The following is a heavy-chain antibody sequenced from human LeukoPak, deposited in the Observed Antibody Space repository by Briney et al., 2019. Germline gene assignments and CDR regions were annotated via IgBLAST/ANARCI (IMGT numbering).Heavy chain of an antibody. Sequence: SETLSLTCTVSGGSISSYYWSWIRQPPGKGLEWIGYIYYSGSPNYNPSLKSRVTISVATSKNHSSLKLSSVTAADTAMYYCARQAYTDFWNAFPFDPWGQGTLVTVSS. V-gene: IGHV4-59*08. CDR2: IYYSGSP. J-gene: IGHJ5*02. D-gene: IGHD3-3*01. CDR3: ARQAYTDFWNAFPFDP. CDR1: GGSISSYY.